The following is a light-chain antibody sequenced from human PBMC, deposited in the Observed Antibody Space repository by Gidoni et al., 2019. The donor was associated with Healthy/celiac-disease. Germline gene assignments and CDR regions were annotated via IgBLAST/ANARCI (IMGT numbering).Light chain of an antibody. J-gene: IGKJ1*01. Sequence: DILMTQSPDSLAVSLGLRSTINCQSSQSVLYSSNKKNYLAWDQQKPGKPPKRLIYWASTRESGVPEGCRGSGWGTDFTRTISSLQAEDVAVYYCQQYYSTLTWTFGQGTKVESK. CDR3: QQYYSTLTWT. CDR1: QSVLYSSNKKNY. CDR2: WAS. V-gene: IGKV4-1*01.